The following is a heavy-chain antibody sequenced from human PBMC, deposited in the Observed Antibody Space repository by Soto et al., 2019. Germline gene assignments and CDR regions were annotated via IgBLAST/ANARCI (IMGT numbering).Heavy chain of an antibody. CDR1: GYTFTSYY. D-gene: IGHD4-17*01. Sequence: QVQLVQSGAEVKKPGASVKVSCKASGYTFTSYYMHWVRQAPGQGLEWMGIINPSGDSTSYAQKFQGRVTMPRDTSTSTVFMELSSLRSEDTAVYYCARGGWGTVTTFDYYYGMDVWGQGTTVTVSS. CDR2: INPSGDST. V-gene: IGHV1-46*01. CDR3: ARGGWGTVTTFDYYYGMDV. J-gene: IGHJ6*02.